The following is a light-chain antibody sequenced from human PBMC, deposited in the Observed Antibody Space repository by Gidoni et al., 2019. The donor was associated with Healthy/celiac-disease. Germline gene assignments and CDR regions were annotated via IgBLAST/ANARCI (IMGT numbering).Light chain of an antibody. CDR1: QSVLYSSNNTNY. J-gene: IGKJ2*01. CDR2: WAS. V-gene: IGKV4-1*01. CDR3: HQYYSTPYT. Sequence: DLVMTQSPDSLAVSLGESATLNCKSSQSVLYSSNNTNYFAWYQQKPGQPPKLLIYWASTRESGVPYRFSGSGSGTDFTLTISSLQAEDVAVYYCHQYYSTPYTFGQGTKLEIK.